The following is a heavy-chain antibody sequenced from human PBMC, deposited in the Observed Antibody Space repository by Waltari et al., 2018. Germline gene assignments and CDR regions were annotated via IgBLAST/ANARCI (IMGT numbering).Heavy chain of an antibody. D-gene: IGHD3-10*01. CDR3: VKWDYSGSGFSHFYPMDV. CDR2: ISYDGSNK. CDR1: GFIFSNYG. J-gene: IGHJ6*02. V-gene: IGHV3-30*18. Sequence: QVQLVESVGGMVQPGRSLRLSCVASGFIFSNYGMHWVLQAPGKGLEWVAFISYDGSNKYYRDSVKGRFTISRDNSKNRLSLQMNSLTPEDTAVYHCVKWDYSGSGFSHFYPMDVWGQGTTVTVS.